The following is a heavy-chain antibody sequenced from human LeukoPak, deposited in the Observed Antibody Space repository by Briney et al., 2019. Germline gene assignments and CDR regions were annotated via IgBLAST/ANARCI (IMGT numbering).Heavy chain of an antibody. Sequence: SKTLSLTCTVSGGSISSYYWSWIRQPAGKGLEWIGRIYTSGSTNYNPSLKSRVTMSVDTSKNQFSLKLSSVTDADTAVYYCASGSGRTKYSGLMYYFDYWGQGTLVPVSS. CDR1: GGSISSYY. CDR3: ASGSGRTKYSGLMYYFDY. D-gene: IGHD1-26*01. J-gene: IGHJ4*02. V-gene: IGHV4-4*07. CDR2: IYTSGST.